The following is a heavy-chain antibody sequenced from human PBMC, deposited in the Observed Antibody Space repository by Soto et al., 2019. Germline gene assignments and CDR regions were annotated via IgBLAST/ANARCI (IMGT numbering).Heavy chain of an antibody. J-gene: IGHJ4*02. D-gene: IGHD6-19*01. V-gene: IGHV3-21*01. Sequence: GGSLRLSCAASGFTFSSYSMNWVRQAPGKGLEWVSSISSSSSYIYYADSVKGRFTISRDNAKNSLYLQMNSLRAEDTAVYYCARYVYGGIAVAGNSRAFDYWGQGTLVTVSS. CDR3: ARYVYGGIAVAGNSRAFDY. CDR1: GFTFSSYS. CDR2: ISSSSSYI.